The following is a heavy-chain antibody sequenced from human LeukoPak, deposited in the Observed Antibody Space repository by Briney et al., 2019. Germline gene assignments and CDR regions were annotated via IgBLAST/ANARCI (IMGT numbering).Heavy chain of an antibody. Sequence: SQTLSLTCTVSGGSISSGSYYWSWIRQPAGKGLEWIGRIYTSGSTNYNPPLKSRATISVDTSKTPFSLKLSSVTAADTAVYYCARGAIFGVDRDNWFDPWGQGTLVTVSS. CDR1: GGSISSGSYY. J-gene: IGHJ5*02. V-gene: IGHV4-61*02. CDR3: ARGAIFGVDRDNWFDP. D-gene: IGHD3-3*01. CDR2: IYTSGST.